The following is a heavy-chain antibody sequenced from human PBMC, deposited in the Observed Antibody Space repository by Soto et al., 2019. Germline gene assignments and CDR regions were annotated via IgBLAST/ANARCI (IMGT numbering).Heavy chain of an antibody. CDR3: ARDRTPTRGIAARYNWFDP. J-gene: IGHJ5*02. CDR1: GFTFSSYG. CDR2: IWYDGSNK. D-gene: IGHD6-6*01. Sequence: GGSLRLSCAASGFTFSSYGMHWVRQAPGKGLEWVAVIWYDGSNKYYADSVKGRFTISRDNSKNTLYLQMNSLRAEDTAVYYCARDRTPTRGIAARYNWFDPWGQGTLVTVSS. V-gene: IGHV3-33*01.